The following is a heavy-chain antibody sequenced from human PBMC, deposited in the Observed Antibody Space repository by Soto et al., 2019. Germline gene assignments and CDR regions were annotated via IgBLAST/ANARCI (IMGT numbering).Heavy chain of an antibody. J-gene: IGHJ4*02. CDR2: ISWHSGSI. CDR3: ARGDLGAVAGYFEY. V-gene: IGHV3-9*01. D-gene: IGHD6-19*01. Sequence: EVQLVESGGGLVQPGGSLRLSCAASGFTFDDYSLHWVRQAPGRGLEWVSGISWHSGSIDYADSVKGRFTISRDNAKNCLYLEMNSLRPEDTALYYCARGDLGAVAGYFEYWGPGTLVTVSS. CDR1: GFTFDDYS.